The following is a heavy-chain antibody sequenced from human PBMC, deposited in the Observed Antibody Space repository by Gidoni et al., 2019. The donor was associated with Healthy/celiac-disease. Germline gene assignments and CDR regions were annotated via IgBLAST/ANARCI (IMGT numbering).Heavy chain of an antibody. D-gene: IGHD3-9*01. Sequence: QVQLQESGPGLVKPSQTLSLTCTFSGGSISSGGYYWSWIRQHPGKGLEWIGYIYYSGSTYYNPSLKSRVTISVDTSKNQFSLKLSSVTAADTAVYYCARVYYDILTGLPDAFDIWGQGTMVTVSS. CDR1: GGSISSGGYY. CDR3: ARVYYDILTGLPDAFDI. V-gene: IGHV4-31*03. CDR2: IYYSGST. J-gene: IGHJ3*02.